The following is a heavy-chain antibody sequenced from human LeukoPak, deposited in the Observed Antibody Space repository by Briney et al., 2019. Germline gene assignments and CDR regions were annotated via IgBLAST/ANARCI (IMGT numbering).Heavy chain of an antibody. Sequence: PSETLSLTYTVSRGSISGSIRSYYWSWLRQPPGKGLEWIGYISSSGSVNDNPSLRSRVTISVDTSKNQFFLNLSSVSAADTAVYYCARIPLGYSGAYYFDYWGQGTLVTVSP. J-gene: IGHJ4*02. CDR1: RGSISGSIRSYY. CDR3: ARIPLGYSGAYYFDY. D-gene: IGHD5-12*01. V-gene: IGHV4-4*09. CDR2: ISSSGSV.